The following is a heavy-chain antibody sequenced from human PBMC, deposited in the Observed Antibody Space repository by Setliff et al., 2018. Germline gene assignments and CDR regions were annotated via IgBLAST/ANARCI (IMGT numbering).Heavy chain of an antibody. CDR1: GGTFSDYY. J-gene: IGHJ6*03. D-gene: IGHD3-3*01. CDR2: INHSGTT. V-gene: IGHV4-34*01. Sequence: LSLTCTAYGGTFSDYYWTWIRQPPGKGLEWIGEINHSGTTNYNPSLKSRVTISVDTSKNQFSLSLTSVTAEDTAVYYCARMSGFQYIDVWDKGTTVTVSS. CDR3: ARMSGFQYIDV.